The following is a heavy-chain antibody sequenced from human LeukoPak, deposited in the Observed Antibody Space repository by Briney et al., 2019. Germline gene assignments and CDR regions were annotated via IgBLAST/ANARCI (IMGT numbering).Heavy chain of an antibody. CDR1: GFTFSSSG. J-gene: IGHJ6*04. Sequence: GGSLRLSCAASGFTFSSSGMHWVRQAPGKGLEWVTFIRYDGSYKYYADSVKGRFTISRDNSKNSLYLQMNSLRAEDTAVYYCAELGITMIGGVWGKGTTVTISS. CDR2: IRYDGSYK. D-gene: IGHD3-10*02. CDR3: AELGITMIGGV. V-gene: IGHV3-30*02.